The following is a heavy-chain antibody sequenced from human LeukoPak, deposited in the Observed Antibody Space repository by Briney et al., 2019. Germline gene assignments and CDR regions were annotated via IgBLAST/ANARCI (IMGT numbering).Heavy chain of an antibody. CDR1: GFTFSSYS. Sequence: PGGSLRLSCAASGFTFSSYSMNWVRQAPGKGLEWVSSISSSSSYIYYADSVKGRFTISRDNAKNSLYLQMKSLRAEDTAVYYCATDKTIYYDNSCFSIDYWGQGTLVTVSS. J-gene: IGHJ4*02. CDR2: ISSSSSYI. V-gene: IGHV3-21*01. CDR3: ATDKTIYYDNSCFSIDY. D-gene: IGHD3-22*01.